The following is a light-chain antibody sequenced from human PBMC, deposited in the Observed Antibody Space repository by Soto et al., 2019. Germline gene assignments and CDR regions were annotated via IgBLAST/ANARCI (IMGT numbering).Light chain of an antibody. J-gene: IGLJ2*01. V-gene: IGLV2-8*01. CDR1: SSDVGGYNY. CDR3: QSYDSSLSAPVV. CDR2: DVI. Sequence: QSALTQPPSASGSPGQSVTISCTGTSSDVGGYNYVSWYQQHPGKAPKLMIYDVIKRPSGVPDRFSGSKSGNTASLTVSGLQAEDEADYYCQSYDSSLSAPVVLGGGTKVTVL.